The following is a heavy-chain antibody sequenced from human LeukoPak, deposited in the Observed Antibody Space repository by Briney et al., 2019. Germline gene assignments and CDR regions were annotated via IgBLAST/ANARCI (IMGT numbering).Heavy chain of an antibody. CDR1: GFTFSSYW. CDR3: AKEKTSGTYYVDY. Sequence: GGSLRLSCAASGFTFSSYWMNWVRQAPGKGLEWVANIKQDGSDKYYVDSVKGRFTISRDNAKTSLYLQMNSLRAEDTTVYYCAKEKTSGTYYVDYWGQGTLVTVSS. D-gene: IGHD1-26*01. V-gene: IGHV3-7*04. J-gene: IGHJ4*02. CDR2: IKQDGSDK.